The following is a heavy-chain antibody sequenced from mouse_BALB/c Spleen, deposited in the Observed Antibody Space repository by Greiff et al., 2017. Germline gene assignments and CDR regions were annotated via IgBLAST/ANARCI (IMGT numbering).Heavy chain of an antibody. D-gene: IGHD2-1*01. CDR3: ARGEGLWYPFAY. CDR1: GDSITSGY. V-gene: IGHV3-8*02. J-gene: IGHJ3*01. Sequence: EVKLMESGPSLVKPSQTLSLACSVTGDSITSGYWNWIRKFPGNKLEYMGYISYSGSTYYNPSLKSRISITRDTSKNQYYLQLNSVTTEDTATYYCARGEGLWYPFAYWGQGTLVTVSA. CDR2: ISYSGST.